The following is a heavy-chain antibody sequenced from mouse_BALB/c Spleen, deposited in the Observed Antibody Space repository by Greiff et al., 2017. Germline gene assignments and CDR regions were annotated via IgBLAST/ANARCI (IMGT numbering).Heavy chain of an antibody. Sequence: EVQVVESGGGLVQPGGSLRLSCATSGFTFTDYYMSWVRQPPGKALEWLGFIRNKANGYTTEYSASVKGRFTISRDNSQSILYLQMNTLRAEDSATYYCARGWFAYWGQGTLVTVSA. CDR3: ARGWFAY. V-gene: IGHV7-3*02. J-gene: IGHJ3*01. CDR2: IRNKANGYTT. CDR1: GFTFTDYY.